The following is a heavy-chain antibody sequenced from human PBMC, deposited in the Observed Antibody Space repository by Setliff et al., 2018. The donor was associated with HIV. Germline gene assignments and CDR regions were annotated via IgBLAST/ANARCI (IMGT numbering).Heavy chain of an antibody. Sequence: ASVKVSCKASGYTFAAYYIHWLRQAPGQGLEWMGWINPGSGDTNYAQEFQGRVTMTSDTSTRTVYMELSSLTSDDTAVYFCARVLSVTMIRGAHGYWGQGTLVTVSS. CDR1: GYTFAAYY. V-gene: IGHV1-2*02. D-gene: IGHD3-10*01. J-gene: IGHJ4*02. CDR2: INPGSGDT. CDR3: ARVLSVTMIRGAHGY.